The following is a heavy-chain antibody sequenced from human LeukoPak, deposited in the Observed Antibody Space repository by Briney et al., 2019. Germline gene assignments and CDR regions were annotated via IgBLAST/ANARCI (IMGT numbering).Heavy chain of an antibody. D-gene: IGHD6-13*01. V-gene: IGHV3-66*01. CDR2: IYSGGST. J-gene: IGHJ4*02. CDR3: AKMVYANIAASGTYFDY. CDR1: GFTVSSNY. Sequence: GGSLRLSCAASGFTVSSNYMSWVRQAPGKGLEWVSVIYSGGSTYYADSVKGRFTISRDNSKNTLYLQMNSLRAEDTAVYYCAKMVYANIAASGTYFDYWGQGTLVTVSS.